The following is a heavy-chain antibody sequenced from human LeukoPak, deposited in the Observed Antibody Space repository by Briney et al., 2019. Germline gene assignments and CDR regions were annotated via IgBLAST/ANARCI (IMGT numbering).Heavy chain of an antibody. CDR3: AKTPPSYGR. J-gene: IGHJ4*02. CDR2: ISGDGATT. Sequence: PGGSVRLSCAVSGFTFDDCAMHWVRQAPGKGLEWVSLISGDGATTYYADSVKGRFTISRDNSKNSLYLQMNSLRTEDTALYYCAKTPPSYGRWGQGTLVTVSS. CDR1: GFTFDDCA. D-gene: IGHD1-14*01. V-gene: IGHV3-43*02.